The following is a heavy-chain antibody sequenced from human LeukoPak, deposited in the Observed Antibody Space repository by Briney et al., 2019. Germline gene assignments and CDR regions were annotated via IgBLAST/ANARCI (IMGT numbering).Heavy chain of an antibody. J-gene: IGHJ3*02. Sequence: GGSLRLSCAASGFTFSSYAMSWVRQAPGKGLGWVSAISGSGGSTYYADSVKGRFTISRDNSKNTLYLQMNSLRAEDTAVYYCAKRVVGAPRYFDIWGQGTMVTVSS. D-gene: IGHD1-26*01. CDR3: AKRVVGAPRYFDI. CDR1: GFTFSSYA. V-gene: IGHV3-23*01. CDR2: ISGSGGST.